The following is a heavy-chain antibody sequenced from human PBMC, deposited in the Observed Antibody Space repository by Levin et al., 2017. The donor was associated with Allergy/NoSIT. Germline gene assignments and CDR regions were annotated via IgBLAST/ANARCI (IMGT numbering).Heavy chain of an antibody. CDR1: GFTFSDYA. Sequence: LSLTCAASGFTFSDYAMTWVRQAPGKGLEWVSGIYPNGDTTYYADSVKGRFTVSKDNSKNMFYLQMNSLRAEDTATYYCAKDFSRMGRGVFFVDWGQGTLVTVSS. D-gene: IGHD3-10*01. J-gene: IGHJ4*02. CDR2: IYPNGDTT. CDR3: AKDFSRMGRGVFFVD. V-gene: IGHV3-23*01.